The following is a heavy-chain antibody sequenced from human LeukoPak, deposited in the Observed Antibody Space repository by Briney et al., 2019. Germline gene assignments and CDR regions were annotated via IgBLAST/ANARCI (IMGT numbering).Heavy chain of an antibody. D-gene: IGHD6-19*01. CDR1: GCTFSSYA. J-gene: IGHJ4*02. V-gene: IGHV3-23*01. Sequence: GGSLRLSCAASGCTFSSYAMSWVRQAPGKGLEWVSAISGSGGSTYYADSVKGRFTISRDNSKNTLYLQMNSLRAEDTAVYYCAKGSEWLVLYDYWGQGTLVTVSS. CDR2: ISGSGGST. CDR3: AKGSEWLVLYDY.